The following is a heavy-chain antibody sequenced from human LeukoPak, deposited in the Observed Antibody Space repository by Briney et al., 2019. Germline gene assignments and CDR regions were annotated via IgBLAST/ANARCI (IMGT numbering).Heavy chain of an antibody. CDR2: LLYDGNKK. Sequence: GGSLRLSCVGSGFSFRSYGMHWVRQAPGKGLEWVAVLLYDGNKKYYADSVKGRFSISRDNSKNTLYLQMSSLRAEDTAMYFCASELIRGGNDGFDIWGQGTRVTVSS. V-gene: IGHV3-33*01. D-gene: IGHD3-16*01. J-gene: IGHJ3*02. CDR3: ASELIRGGNDGFDI. CDR1: GFSFRSYG.